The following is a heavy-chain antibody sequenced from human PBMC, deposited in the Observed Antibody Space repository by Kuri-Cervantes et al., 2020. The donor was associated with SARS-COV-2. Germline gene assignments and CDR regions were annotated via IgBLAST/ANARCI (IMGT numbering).Heavy chain of an antibody. J-gene: IGHJ4*02. CDR2: IKQDGSEK. D-gene: IGHD6-19*01. V-gene: IGHV3-7*01. CDR3: ARDIRQWQKSSGY. Sequence: GGSLRLSCAASGFTFSSYWMSWVRQAPGKGLEWVANIKQDGSEKYYVDSVKGRFTISRDNAKNSLYLQMNSLRAEDTAVYYCARDIRQWQKSSGYWGQGTLVTVSS. CDR1: GFTFSSYW.